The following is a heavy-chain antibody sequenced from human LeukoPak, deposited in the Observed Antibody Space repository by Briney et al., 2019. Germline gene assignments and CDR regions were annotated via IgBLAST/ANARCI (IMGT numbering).Heavy chain of an antibody. CDR1: SGSFSGYY. Sequence: SETLSLTCAVYSGSFSGYYWGWIRQSPGKGLEWIGRISYSGNTYYNPSLKSRVTISVDTSKNHFSLRLSSVTAADTAVYFCSRLTHSYYSDTSGYYPYYYMDVWGEGTTVTVSS. V-gene: IGHV4-39*02. J-gene: IGHJ6*03. CDR2: ISYSGNT. CDR3: SRLTHSYYSDTSGYYPYYYMDV. D-gene: IGHD3-22*01.